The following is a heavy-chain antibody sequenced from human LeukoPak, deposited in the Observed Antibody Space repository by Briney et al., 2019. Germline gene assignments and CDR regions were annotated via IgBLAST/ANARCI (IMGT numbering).Heavy chain of an antibody. CDR1: GFTFSSYS. Sequence: PGGSLRLSCAASGFTFSSYSMNWVRQAPGKGLEWVSSISSSSSYIYYADSVKGRFTISRDNAKNSLYLQMNSLRAEDTAVYYCARDRGLAARPPYYFDYWRQGTLVTVSS. J-gene: IGHJ4*02. CDR3: ARDRGLAARPPYYFDY. V-gene: IGHV3-21*01. CDR2: ISSSSSYI. D-gene: IGHD6-6*01.